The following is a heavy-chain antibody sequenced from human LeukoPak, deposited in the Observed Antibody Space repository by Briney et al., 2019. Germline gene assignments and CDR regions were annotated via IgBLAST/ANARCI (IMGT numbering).Heavy chain of an antibody. CDR2: INPNSGGT. CDR1: GYTFTGYY. Sequence: ASVKVSCKASGYTFTGYYMHWVRQAPGQGLEWMGWINPNSGGTNYAQKFQGRVTMTRDTSISTAYMELSRLRSDDTAVYYCARDLDIVVVRAAMPVWGQGTMVTVSS. V-gene: IGHV1-2*02. CDR3: ARDLDIVVVRAAMPV. J-gene: IGHJ3*01. D-gene: IGHD2-2*03.